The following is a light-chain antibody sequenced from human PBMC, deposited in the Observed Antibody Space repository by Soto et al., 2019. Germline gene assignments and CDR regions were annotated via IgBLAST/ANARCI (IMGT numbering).Light chain of an antibody. CDR2: WAS. CDR3: QQCYSTPFT. Sequence: DIVMTQSPDSLAVSLGERATINCKFSQRVFHSPDNKALLGWYQQKPAQHPRLLIYWASTRESGVPDRFSGSASGTDFTLTITSLQAEDVAGYYCQQCYSTPFTFGAGTKVEIK. CDR1: QRVFHSPDNKAL. V-gene: IGKV4-1*01. J-gene: IGKJ4*01.